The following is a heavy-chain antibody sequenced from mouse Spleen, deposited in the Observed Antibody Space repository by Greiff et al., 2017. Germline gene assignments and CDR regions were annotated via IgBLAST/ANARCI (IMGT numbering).Heavy chain of an antibody. CDR2: ISYSGST. D-gene: IGHD2-1*01. CDR1: GYSITSGYD. Sequence: EVQRVESGPGMVKPSQSLSLTCTVTGYSITSGYDWHWIRHFPGNKLEWMGYISYSGSTNYNPSLKSRISITHDTSKNHFFLKLNSVTTEDTATYYCARDNGNYYFDYWGQGTTLTVSS. CDR3: ARDNGNYYFDY. J-gene: IGHJ2*01. V-gene: IGHV3-1*01.